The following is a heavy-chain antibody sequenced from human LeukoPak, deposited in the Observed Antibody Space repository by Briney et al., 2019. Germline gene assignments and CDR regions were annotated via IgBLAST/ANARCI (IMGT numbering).Heavy chain of an antibody. V-gene: IGHV3-7*01. CDR3: ASLSSSWYFLY. D-gene: IGHD6-13*01. J-gene: IGHJ4*02. Sequence: PGGSLRLSCAASGFTFSSYWMSWVRQAPGKGLEWVANIKQDGSEEYYVDSVKGRFTISRDNAKNSLYLQMNSLRAEDTAVYYCASLSSSWYFLYWGQGTLVTVSS. CDR1: GFTFSSYW. CDR2: IKQDGSEE.